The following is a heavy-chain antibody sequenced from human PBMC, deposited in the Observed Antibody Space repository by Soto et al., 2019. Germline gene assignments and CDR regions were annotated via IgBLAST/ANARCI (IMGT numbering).Heavy chain of an antibody. V-gene: IGHV3-23*01. J-gene: IGHJ5*02. CDR2: ISGSGGSP. Sequence: GGSLRLSCAASGFTFSNYAMNWVRQAPGKGLEWVSTISGSGGSPYYADSVKGRFTISRDNSKNTLYLQMNSLRAGDIVVVPAANSGAWFDPWGQGTLVTVSS. D-gene: IGHD2-2*01. CDR3: ANSGAWFDP. CDR1: GFTFSNYA.